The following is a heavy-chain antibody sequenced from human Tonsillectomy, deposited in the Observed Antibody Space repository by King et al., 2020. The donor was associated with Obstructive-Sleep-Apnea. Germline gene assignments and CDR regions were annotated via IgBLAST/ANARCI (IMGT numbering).Heavy chain of an antibody. Sequence: VQLVESGGGVVQPGRSLRLSCAASGFTFSSYAMPWVRQAPGKGLAWVAVISYDGSNKYYADSVKGRFTISRDNSKNTLYLQMNSLRAEDTDVYYCASSSSWSYYFDYWGQGTLVTVSS. D-gene: IGHD6-13*01. CDR1: GFTFSSYA. V-gene: IGHV3-30-3*01. J-gene: IGHJ4*02. CDR2: ISYDGSNK. CDR3: ASSSSWSYYFDY.